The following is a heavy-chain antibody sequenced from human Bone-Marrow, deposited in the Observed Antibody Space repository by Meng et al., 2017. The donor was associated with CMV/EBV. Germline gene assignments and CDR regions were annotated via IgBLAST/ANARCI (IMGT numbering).Heavy chain of an antibody. V-gene: IGHV3-21*06. CDR3: ARDRVSGGDVFDI. J-gene: IGHJ3*02. Sequence: GGSLRLSCAASGFTFRNFGMNWVRQAPGKALEWVSSISSGSDYIYYPDSVRGRFTVSRDNAKNLMYLQMNSLRAEDTAVYYCARDRVSGGDVFDIWGQGTMVTVSS. CDR1: GFTFRNFG. CDR2: ISSGSDYI. D-gene: IGHD2-8*01.